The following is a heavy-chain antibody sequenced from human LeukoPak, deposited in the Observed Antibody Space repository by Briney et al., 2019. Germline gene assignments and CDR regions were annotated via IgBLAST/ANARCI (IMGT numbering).Heavy chain of an antibody. CDR1: GGSISSYY. V-gene: IGHV4-59*12. Sequence: SETLSLTCTVSGGSISSYYWSWIRRPPGKGLEWIGYIYYSGSTNYNPSLKSRVTISVDTSKNQFSLKLSSVTAADTAVYYCARYSSSPDHYGMDVWGQGTTVTVSS. J-gene: IGHJ6*02. CDR2: IYYSGST. D-gene: IGHD6-13*01. CDR3: ARYSSSPDHYGMDV.